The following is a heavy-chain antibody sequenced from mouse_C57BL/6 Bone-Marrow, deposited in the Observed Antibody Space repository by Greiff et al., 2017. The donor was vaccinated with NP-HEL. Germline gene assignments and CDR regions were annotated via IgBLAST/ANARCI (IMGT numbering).Heavy chain of an antibody. D-gene: IGHD1-1*01. CDR1: GYTFTSYW. CDR2: IHPNSGST. V-gene: IGHV1-64*01. CDR3: ARRDYYGSFWFAY. J-gene: IGHJ3*01. Sequence: QVQLQQPGAELVKPGASVKLSCKASGYTFTSYWMHWVKQRPGQGLEWIGMIHPNSGSTNYNEKFKSKATLTVDKSSSTAYMQLSSLTSEDSAVYYCARRDYYGSFWFAYWGQGTLVTVSA.